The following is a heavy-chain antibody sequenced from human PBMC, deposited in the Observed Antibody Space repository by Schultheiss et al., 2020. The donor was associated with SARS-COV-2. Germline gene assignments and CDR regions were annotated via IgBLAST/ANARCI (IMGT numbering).Heavy chain of an antibody. V-gene: IGHV1-18*04. Sequence: ASVKVSCKASGYIFSTYGITWVRLAPGQGLEWMGWIYTYNGNTNYAQKLQGRVTMTTDTSTSTAYMELRSLRSDDTAVYYCARVIPQAGGWFDPWGQGTLVTVSS. CDR1: GYIFSTYG. J-gene: IGHJ5*02. CDR2: IYTYNGNT. CDR3: ARVIPQAGGWFDP. D-gene: IGHD2-21*01.